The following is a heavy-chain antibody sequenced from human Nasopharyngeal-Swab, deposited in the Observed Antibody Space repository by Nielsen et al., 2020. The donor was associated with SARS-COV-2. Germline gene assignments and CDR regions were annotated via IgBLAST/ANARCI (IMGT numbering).Heavy chain of an antibody. Sequence: ASVKVSCKASGGTFGSYAINWVRQATGQGLEWMGWMNPNSGNTGYAQKFQGRVTMTRNTSISTAYMELSSLRSEDTAVYYCARGLGYCSSTSCYAWGQGTLVTVSS. J-gene: IGHJ5*02. V-gene: IGHV1-8*02. D-gene: IGHD2-2*01. CDR3: ARGLGYCSSTSCYA. CDR2: MNPNSGNT. CDR1: GGTFGSYA.